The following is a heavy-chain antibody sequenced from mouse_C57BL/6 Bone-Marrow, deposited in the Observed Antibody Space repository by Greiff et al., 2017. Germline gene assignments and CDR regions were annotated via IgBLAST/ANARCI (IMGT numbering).Heavy chain of an antibody. Sequence: VQLQESGPELVKPGASVKISCKASGYAFSSSWMNWVKQRPGKGLEWIGRIYPGDGDTNYNGKFKGKATLTADKYSSTAYMQLSSLTSEDSAVYFCARGGHIYYDYDWAMDYWGQGTSVTVSS. CDR1: GYAFSSSW. V-gene: IGHV1-82*01. J-gene: IGHJ4*01. CDR2: IYPGDGDT. D-gene: IGHD2-4*01. CDR3: ARGGHIYYDYDWAMDY.